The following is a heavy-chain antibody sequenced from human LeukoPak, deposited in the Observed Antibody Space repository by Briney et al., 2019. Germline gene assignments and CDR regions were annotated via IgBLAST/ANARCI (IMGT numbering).Heavy chain of an antibody. CDR1: GGTFSRYA. CDR2: IIPMFGIA. J-gene: IGHJ4*02. Sequence: SLKVSCKASGGTFSRYAISWVRQAPGQGLEWMGGIIPMFGIANYAQKFQGRVTITADESTSTAYMELSSLRSEDTAVYYCARDRSYTGGWRGCDYWGQGTLVTVSS. V-gene: IGHV1-69*13. CDR3: ARDRSYTGGWRGCDY. D-gene: IGHD6-19*01.